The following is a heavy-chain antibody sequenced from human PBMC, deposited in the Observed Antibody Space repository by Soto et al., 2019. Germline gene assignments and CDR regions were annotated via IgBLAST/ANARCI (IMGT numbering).Heavy chain of an antibody. D-gene: IGHD7-27*01. J-gene: IGHJ4*02. V-gene: IGHV4-30-2*01. CDR3: AIGPSGDKVHY. Sequence: SETLSLTCAVSGGSISSGGYSWSWIRQPPGKGLEWIGYIYHSGSTYYNPSLKSRVTISVDRSKNQFSLTLSSVTAADTAVYYCAIGPSGDKVHYWGQGALVTVSS. CDR1: GGSISSGGYS. CDR2: IYHSGST.